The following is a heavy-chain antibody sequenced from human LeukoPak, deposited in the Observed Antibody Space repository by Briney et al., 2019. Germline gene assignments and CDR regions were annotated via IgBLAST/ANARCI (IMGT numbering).Heavy chain of an antibody. V-gene: IGHV1-2*02. Sequence: ASVKVSCKASGYTFTGYYMHWVRQAPGQGLEWMGWINPNSGGTNYAQEFQGRVTMTRDTSISTAYMELSRLRSDDTAVYYCAREGAVDTAMAISYWGQGTLVTVSS. CDR1: GYTFTGYY. CDR3: AREGAVDTAMAISY. J-gene: IGHJ4*02. CDR2: INPNSGGT. D-gene: IGHD5-18*01.